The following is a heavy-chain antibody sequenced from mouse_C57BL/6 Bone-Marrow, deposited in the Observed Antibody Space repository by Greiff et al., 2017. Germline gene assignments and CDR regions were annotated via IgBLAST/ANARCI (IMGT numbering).Heavy chain of an antibody. CDR3: ARDPWDNAMDY. CDR2: ISDGGSYT. CDR1: GFTFSSYA. V-gene: IGHV5-4*01. J-gene: IGHJ4*01. D-gene: IGHD4-1*01. Sequence: EVKLVESGGGLVKPGGSLKLSCAASGFTFSSYAMSWVRQTPEKRLEWVATISDGGSYTYYPDNVKGRFTITRDNAKNNLYLQMSHLKSEDTAMYYCARDPWDNAMDYWGQGTSVTVSS.